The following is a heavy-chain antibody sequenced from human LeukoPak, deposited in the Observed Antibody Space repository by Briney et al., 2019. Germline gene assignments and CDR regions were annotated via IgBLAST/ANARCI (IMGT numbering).Heavy chain of an antibody. J-gene: IGHJ4*02. V-gene: IGHV4-38-2*02. CDR2: IYHSGST. Sequence: PSETLSLTCTVSGYSISSGYYWGWIRQPPGKGLEWIGSIYHSGSTYYNPSLKSRVTISVDTSKNQFSLKLSSVTAADTAVYYCATETPNYYGSGSYLRYWGQGTLVTVSS. D-gene: IGHD3-10*01. CDR1: GYSISSGYY. CDR3: ATETPNYYGSGSYLRY.